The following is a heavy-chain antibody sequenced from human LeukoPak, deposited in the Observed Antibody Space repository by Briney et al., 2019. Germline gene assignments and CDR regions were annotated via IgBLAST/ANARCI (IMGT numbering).Heavy chain of an antibody. CDR1: GYTFTGYY. CDR3: AREVDSSSSYLDY. D-gene: IGHD6-6*01. J-gene: IGHJ4*02. CDR2: INPNSGGT. Sequence: ASVKVSCKASGYTFTGYYMHWVRQAPGQGLEWMGWINPNSGGTNYAQKFQGRVTMTRDTSISTAYMELSRLRSDDTAVYYCAREVDSSSSYLDYWGQGTLVTVSS. V-gene: IGHV1-2*02.